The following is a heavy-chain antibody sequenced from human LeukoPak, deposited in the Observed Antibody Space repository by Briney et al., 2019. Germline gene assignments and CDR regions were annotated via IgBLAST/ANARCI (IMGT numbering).Heavy chain of an antibody. CDR2: IWYDGSNK. J-gene: IGHJ4*02. CDR1: GFTFSNYG. V-gene: IGHV3-33*06. Sequence: GRSLRLSCAASGFTFSNYGMHWVRQAPGKGLEWVAIIWYDGSNKYYAESVKGRFTISRDNSKNTLYLQMNSLRAEDTAIYYCAKIWYSGWSSGNWGQGTLVTVSS. D-gene: IGHD1-26*01. CDR3: AKIWYSGWSSGN.